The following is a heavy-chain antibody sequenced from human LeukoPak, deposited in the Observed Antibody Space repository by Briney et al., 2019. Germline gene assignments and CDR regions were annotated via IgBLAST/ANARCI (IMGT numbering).Heavy chain of an antibody. Sequence: SETLSLTCTVSGGSISSSSYYWGWIRQPPGKGLEWIGSIYYSGSTYYNPSLKSRVTISVDTSKNQFSLRLSSVTAADTAVYYCAKSGGGYYFDYWGQGTLVTVSS. D-gene: IGHD1-26*01. V-gene: IGHV4-39*07. J-gene: IGHJ4*02. CDR3: AKSGGGYYFDY. CDR2: IYYSGST. CDR1: GGSISSSSYY.